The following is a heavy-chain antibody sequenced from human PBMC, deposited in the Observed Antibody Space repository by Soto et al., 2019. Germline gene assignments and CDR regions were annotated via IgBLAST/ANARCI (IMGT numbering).Heavy chain of an antibody. Sequence: PSETLSLTCAVYGGSFSGYYWSWIRQPPGKGLEWIGEINHSGSTNYNPSLKSRVTISVDTSKNQFSLKLSSVTAADTAVYYCATAPIIAVAGTWFDPWGQGTLVTVS. CDR3: ATAPIIAVAGTWFDP. CDR1: GGSFSGYY. D-gene: IGHD6-19*01. J-gene: IGHJ5*02. V-gene: IGHV4-34*01. CDR2: INHSGST.